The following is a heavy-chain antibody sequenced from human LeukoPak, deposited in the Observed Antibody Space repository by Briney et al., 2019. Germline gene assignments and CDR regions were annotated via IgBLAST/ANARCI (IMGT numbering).Heavy chain of an antibody. Sequence: GGSLRLACAASGFTFSSYAMSWVRQAPGKGLEWVSAISGSGGSTYYADSLKGRFTISRDNSKNTLYLQMNSLRAEDTAVYYCAKDNVRTFDYWGQGTLVTVSS. J-gene: IGHJ4*02. CDR3: AKDNVRTFDY. CDR1: GFTFSSYA. V-gene: IGHV3-23*01. CDR2: ISGSGGST.